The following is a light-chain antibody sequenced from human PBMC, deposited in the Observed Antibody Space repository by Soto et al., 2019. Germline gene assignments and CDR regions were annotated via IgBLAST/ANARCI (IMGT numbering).Light chain of an antibody. CDR1: QSVSSS. Sequence: EIVMTQSPATLSLSPGERATLSCRASQSVSSSFAWWHQKPGQVPRLLIYGASTRATGSPARCSGSGAGTESTLTTSSLQSEDFLVYYSDQYIKWSPWTFCQGTKVEIK. J-gene: IGKJ1*01. CDR2: GAS. CDR3: DQYIKWSPWT. V-gene: IGKV3-15*01.